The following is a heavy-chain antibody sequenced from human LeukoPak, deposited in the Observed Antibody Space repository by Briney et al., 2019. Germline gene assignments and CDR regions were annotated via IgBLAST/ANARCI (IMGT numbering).Heavy chain of an antibody. CDR3: ARVEMGSEVSCCFADV. D-gene: IGHD6-25*01. V-gene: IGHV4-4*07. CDR1: GGPISSYF. Sequence: SETLSLTCTVSGGPISSYFWSWIRQPAGKGLEWIGRIDSSGRTNYNPSLKSRVSMSVDKSKNQFSVKVTSVSAADTALYYCARVEMGSEVSCCFADVWGKGTTVTVSS. CDR2: IDSSGRT. J-gene: IGHJ6*04.